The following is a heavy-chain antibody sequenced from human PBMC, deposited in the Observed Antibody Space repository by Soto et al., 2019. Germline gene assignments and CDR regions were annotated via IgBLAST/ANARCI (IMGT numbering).Heavy chain of an antibody. J-gene: IGHJ4*02. V-gene: IGHV3-30*18. CDR3: ANPRLITSLLLYYFDY. D-gene: IGHD2-15*01. Sequence: QVQLVESGGGVVQPGRSLRLSCAASGFTFSSYGMHWVRQAPGKGLEWVAGITYDGSNKYYADSVKGRFTISRENSKNTLYLQMNSLRPEDTAVYYCANPRLITSLLLYYFDYWGQGTLVTVSS. CDR2: ITYDGSNK. CDR1: GFTFSSYG.